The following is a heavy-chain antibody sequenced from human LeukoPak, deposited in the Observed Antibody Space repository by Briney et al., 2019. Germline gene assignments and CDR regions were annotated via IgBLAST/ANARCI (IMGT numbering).Heavy chain of an antibody. J-gene: IGHJ6*02. CDR1: GYSFSTYW. CDR3: ARHRRNNYAYGMDV. CDR2: IYPGDSET. V-gene: IGHV5-51*01. Sequence: GESLKISCRGSGYSFSTYWIGWLRQMPGKGLEWMGIIYPGDSETRYSPSFQGQVTISADKSISTAYLQWSSLKASDTAMYYCARHRRNNYAYGMDVWGQGTTVTVSS. D-gene: IGHD1/OR15-1a*01.